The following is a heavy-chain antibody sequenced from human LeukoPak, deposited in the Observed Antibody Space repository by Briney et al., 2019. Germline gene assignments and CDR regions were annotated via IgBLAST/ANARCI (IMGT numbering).Heavy chain of an antibody. V-gene: IGHV3-23*01. CDR1: GFTFSTDV. D-gene: IGHD3-10*01. CDR2: ISGSGGNT. CDR3: AKVSGRIQIWPQPFGDGMDV. J-gene: IGHJ6*02. Sequence: PGGSLRLSRAASGFTFSTDVMSWVRQAPGKGLECVSTISGSGGNTYYADSVKGRFTISRDNSKNMLYLQMNSLRAEDTAVYYCAKVSGRIQIWPQPFGDGMDVWGQGTTVTVSS.